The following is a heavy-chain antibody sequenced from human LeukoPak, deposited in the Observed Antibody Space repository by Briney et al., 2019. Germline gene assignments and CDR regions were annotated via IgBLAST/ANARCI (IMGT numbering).Heavy chain of an antibody. CDR2: ISGSSRFI. V-gene: IGHV3-21*01. J-gene: IGHJ4*02. D-gene: IGHD1-14*01. Sequence: MTGGSLRLSCAASGFTFSSYAMSWVRQAPGKGLEWVSSISGSSRFIYYADSVRGRFTISRDSAKNSLDLQMSSLRAEDTAVYYCARGAGVRPLDYWGQGTLVTVSS. CDR3: ARGAGVRPLDY. CDR1: GFTFSSYA.